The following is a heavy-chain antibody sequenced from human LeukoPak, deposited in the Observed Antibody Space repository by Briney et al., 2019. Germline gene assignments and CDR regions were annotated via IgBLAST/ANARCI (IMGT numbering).Heavy chain of an antibody. CDR2: IYHSGST. Sequence: MSSETLSLTCAVSGGSISSGGYSWSWIRQPPGKGLEWIGYIYHSGSTYYNPSLKSRVTMSVDTSKNQFSLKLSSVTAADTAVYYCARALVYWGQGTLVTVSS. CDR1: GGSISSGGYS. V-gene: IGHV4-30-2*01. J-gene: IGHJ4*02. CDR3: ARALVY. D-gene: IGHD3-9*01.